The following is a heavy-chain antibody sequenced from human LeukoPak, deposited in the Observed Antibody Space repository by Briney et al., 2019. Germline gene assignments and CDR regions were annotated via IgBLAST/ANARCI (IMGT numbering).Heavy chain of an antibody. CDR2: IYHSGST. CDR1: GYSISSGYY. D-gene: IGHD2-21*01. Sequence: SETLSLTCAVSGYSISSGYYWGWIRQPPGKGLGWIGSIYHSGSTYYNPSLKSRVTISVDTSKNQFSLKLSSVTAADTAVYYCARRAFYSGFDYWGQGTLVTVSS. V-gene: IGHV4-38-2*01. CDR3: ARRAFYSGFDY. J-gene: IGHJ4*02.